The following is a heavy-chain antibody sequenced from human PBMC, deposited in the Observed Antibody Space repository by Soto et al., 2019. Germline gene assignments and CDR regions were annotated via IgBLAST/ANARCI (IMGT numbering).Heavy chain of an antibody. CDR2: IFPGDSDT. CDR3: ARHLVEMSTIIDY. D-gene: IGHD2-2*01. CDR1: GYIFRHYW. Sequence: PGESLKISCKGSGYIFRHYWIGWVRQMPGKGLEWMGIIFPGDSDTRYSPSFQGQVTISADKSMNTAYLQWSSLKASDTAMYYCARHLVEMSTIIDYWGQGTLVTVS. V-gene: IGHV5-51*01. J-gene: IGHJ4*01.